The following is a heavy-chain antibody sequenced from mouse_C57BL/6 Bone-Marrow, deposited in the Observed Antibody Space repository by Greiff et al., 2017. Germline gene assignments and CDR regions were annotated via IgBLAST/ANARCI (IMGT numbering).Heavy chain of an antibody. D-gene: IGHD2-3*01. CDR3: ASYGYYVAY. J-gene: IGHJ3*01. Sequence: VKLMESGPELVKPGASVKISCKASGYAFSSSWMNWVKQRPGKGLEWIGRIYPGDGDTNYNGKFKGKATLTADKSSSTAYMQLSSLSSEDSAVYFCASYGYYVAYWGQGTLVTVAA. CDR1: GYAFSSSW. V-gene: IGHV1-82*01. CDR2: IYPGDGDT.